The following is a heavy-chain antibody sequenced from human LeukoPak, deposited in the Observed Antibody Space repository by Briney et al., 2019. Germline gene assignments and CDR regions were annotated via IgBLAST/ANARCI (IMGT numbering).Heavy chain of an antibody. CDR1: GDSINGYY. CDR2: VYHSGST. Sequence: SETLSLTCTVSGDSINGYYWSWIRQPPGKGLEWIGYVYHSGSTNYNPSLKSRVTISLGTSKNRFSLKLNSVTAADTAVYHCARGLGGYSSSWYSGYFDLWGRGTVVTVSS. CDR3: ARGLGGYSSSWYSGYFDL. V-gene: IGHV4-59*01. D-gene: IGHD6-13*01. J-gene: IGHJ2*01.